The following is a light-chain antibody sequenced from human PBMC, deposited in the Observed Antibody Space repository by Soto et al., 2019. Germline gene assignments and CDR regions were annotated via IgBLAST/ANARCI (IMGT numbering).Light chain of an antibody. Sequence: DIQMTQSPSSLSASVGDRVTITCRASQSISSYLNWYQQKPGKAPKLLIYAASSLQSGVPSRFSGSGSGTEFTLTISSLQPDDFATYYCQQYNSYSRTFGQGTKLDIK. CDR3: QQYNSYSRT. CDR1: QSISSY. V-gene: IGKV1-5*01. CDR2: AAS. J-gene: IGKJ1*01.